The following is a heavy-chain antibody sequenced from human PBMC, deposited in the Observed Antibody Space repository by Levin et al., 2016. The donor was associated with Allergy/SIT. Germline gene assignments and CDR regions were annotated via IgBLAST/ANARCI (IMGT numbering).Heavy chain of an antibody. V-gene: IGHV4-39*07. J-gene: IGHJ5*02. D-gene: IGHD2/OR15-2a*01. CDR3: ARGDYSTHVERLRP. Sequence: RQAPGKGLEWIGSVYYSGTTYYNPSLKSRLTIAVDTSKNQFSLKLRSVTAADTAMYYCARGDYSTHVERLRPWGQGTLVTVSS. CDR2: VYYSGTT.